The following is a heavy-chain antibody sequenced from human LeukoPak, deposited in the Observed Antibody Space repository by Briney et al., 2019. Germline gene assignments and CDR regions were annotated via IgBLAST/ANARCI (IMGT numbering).Heavy chain of an antibody. D-gene: IGHD3-22*01. CDR3: ARDTRGYYDSSGYYYPMAY. V-gene: IGHV3-33*01. CDR2: IWYDGSNK. CDR1: GFTFSSYG. J-gene: IGHJ4*02. Sequence: GGSLRLSCAASGFTFSSYGMHWVRQAPGKGLEWVAVIWYDGSNKYYADSVKGRFTISRDNFKNTLYLQMNSLRAEDTAVYYCARDTRGYYDSSGYYYPMAYWGQGTLVTVSS.